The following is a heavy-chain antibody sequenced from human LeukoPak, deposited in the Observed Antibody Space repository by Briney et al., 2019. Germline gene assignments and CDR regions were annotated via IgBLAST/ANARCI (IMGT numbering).Heavy chain of an antibody. CDR1: GFTFSNYW. D-gene: IGHD7-27*01. Sequence: GSLRLSCAGSGFTFSNYWMSWVRQAPEKGLEWVANIKEDGSDKFYVDSVRGRFTVSRDNSKNSLYLQMNSLGVEDTAVYYCARDLNWETYWGQGTLVSVSS. CDR3: ARDLNWETY. V-gene: IGHV3-7*01. CDR2: IKEDGSDK. J-gene: IGHJ4*02.